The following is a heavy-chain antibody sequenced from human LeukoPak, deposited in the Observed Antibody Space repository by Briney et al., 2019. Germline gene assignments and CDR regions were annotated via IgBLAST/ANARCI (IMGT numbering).Heavy chain of an antibody. CDR2: IKQDGSEK. CDR3: ARRDGYNHFDY. J-gene: IGHJ4*02. D-gene: IGHD5-24*01. V-gene: IGHV3-7*01. Sequence: GGSLRLSCAASGFTFSSYWMSWVRQAPGKGLEWVANIKQDGSEKYYVDSVKGRFTISRDNAKNTLYLQMNSLGAEDTAVYYCARRDGYNHFDYWGQGTLVTVSS. CDR1: GFTFSSYW.